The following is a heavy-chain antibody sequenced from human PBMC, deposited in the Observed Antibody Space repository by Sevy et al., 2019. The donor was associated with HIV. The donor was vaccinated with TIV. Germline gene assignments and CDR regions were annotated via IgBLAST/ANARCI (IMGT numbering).Heavy chain of an antibody. J-gene: IGHJ4*02. CDR1: GFTFSSYE. CDR3: ARSAGYSFCIDY. Sequence: GGSLRLSCAASGFTFSSYEMNWVRQAPGKGLEWVSYISSSGSTIYYADSLKGRFTISRDNAKNSLYLQMNSLRAEDTAVYYCARSAGYSFCIDYWGQGTLVTVSS. D-gene: IGHD5-18*01. CDR2: ISSSGSTI. V-gene: IGHV3-48*03.